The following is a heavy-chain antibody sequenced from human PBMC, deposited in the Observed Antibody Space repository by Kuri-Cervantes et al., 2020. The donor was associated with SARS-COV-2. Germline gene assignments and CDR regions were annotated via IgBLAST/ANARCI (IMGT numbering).Heavy chain of an antibody. J-gene: IGHJ4*02. Sequence: GESLKISCAASGFTVSSNYMSWVRQAPGKGLEWVSVIYSGGSTYYADSVKGRFTISRDNSKNTLYLQMNSLRAEDTAVYYCARGWGSSWPYYFDYWGQGTLVTVSS. CDR2: IYSGGST. CDR1: GFTVSSNY. V-gene: IGHV3-66*01. CDR3: ARGWGSSWPYYFDY. D-gene: IGHD6-13*01.